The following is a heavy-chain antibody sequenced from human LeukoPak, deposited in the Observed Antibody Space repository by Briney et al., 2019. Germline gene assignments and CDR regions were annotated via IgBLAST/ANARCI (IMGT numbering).Heavy chain of an antibody. CDR1: GYTFSGYY. CDR2: INPNSGGT. CDR3: TREDY. V-gene: IGHV1-2*02. J-gene: IGHJ4*02. Sequence: ASVKVSCKASGYTFSGYYLHWVRQAPGQGLEWMGWINPNSGGTNYAQKFQGRVTMTRDTSITTAYMELSSLRSGDTAVYYCTREDYWGQGTLVTVSS.